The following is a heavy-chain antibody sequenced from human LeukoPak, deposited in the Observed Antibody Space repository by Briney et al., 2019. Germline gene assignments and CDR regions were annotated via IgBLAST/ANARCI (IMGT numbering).Heavy chain of an antibody. J-gene: IGHJ6*02. CDR2: INHSGST. CDR1: GGCFSGYY. D-gene: IGHD2-8*01. V-gene: IGHV4-34*01. CDR3: ARGHVGSYAYYYYYGMDV. Sequence: PSETLSLTCAVYGGCFSGYYWSWIRQPPKKGLEWIGEINHSGSTNYNLSLKSRVTISVDTSKNQFSLKVRSVTAADTAVYYCARGHVGSYAYYYYYGMDVWGQGTTVTVSS.